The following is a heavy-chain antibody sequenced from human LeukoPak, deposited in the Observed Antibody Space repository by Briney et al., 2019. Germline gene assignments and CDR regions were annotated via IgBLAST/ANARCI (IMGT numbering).Heavy chain of an antibody. Sequence: GGSLRLSCAASGFTFSSYAMSWVRQAPGKGLERVSGMTGSGNYIFYADSVKGRFTISRDNSKNTLFLQMNNLRVEDTAVYYCATRPAYCGGDCWGAYNIWGQGTVVTVSS. V-gene: IGHV3-23*01. CDR1: GFTFSSYA. CDR3: ATRPAYCGGDCWGAYNI. CDR2: MTGSGNYI. J-gene: IGHJ3*02. D-gene: IGHD2-21*02.